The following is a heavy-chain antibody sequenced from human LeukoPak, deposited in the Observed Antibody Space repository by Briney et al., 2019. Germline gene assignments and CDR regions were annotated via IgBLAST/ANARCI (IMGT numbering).Heavy chain of an antibody. D-gene: IGHD3-22*01. CDR2: INHSGST. J-gene: IGHJ4*02. V-gene: IGHV4-34*01. Sequence: SETLSLTCAVYGGSFSGYYWSWIRQPPGKGREWIGEINHSGSTNYNPSLKSRVTMSVDTSKNQFSLKLSSVTAADTAVYYCARAHSSGYYFGYWGQGTLVTVSS. CDR1: GGSFSGYY. CDR3: ARAHSSGYYFGY.